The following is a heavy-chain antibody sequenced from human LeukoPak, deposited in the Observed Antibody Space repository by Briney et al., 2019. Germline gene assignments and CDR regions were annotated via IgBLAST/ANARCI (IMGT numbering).Heavy chain of an antibody. D-gene: IGHD6-6*01. V-gene: IGHV3-11*01. J-gene: IGHJ4*02. Sequence: SGGSLRLSCAASGFTFSDSYMNWIRQAPGRGLEWISYITHTGRSTYYADSVKGRFTVSRDNAKSSLYLQMSSLRAEDTAVYYCARAYSSSYPTLFDYWGQGILVTVSS. CDR3: ARAYSSSYPTLFDY. CDR2: ITHTGRST. CDR1: GFTFSDSY.